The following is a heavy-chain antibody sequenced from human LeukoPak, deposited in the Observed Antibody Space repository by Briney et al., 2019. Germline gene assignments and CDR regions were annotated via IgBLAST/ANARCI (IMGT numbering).Heavy chain of an antibody. D-gene: IGHD6-19*01. J-gene: IGHJ4*02. V-gene: IGHV3-21*01. CDR2: ISSSSSYI. CDR1: GFTFSSYS. Sequence: PGGSLRLSCAASGFTFSSYSMNWVRQAPGKELEWVSSISSSSSYIYYADSVKGRFTISRDNAKNSLYLQMNSLRAEDTAVYYCARHRSGWYSVGVYYFDYWGQGTLVTVSS. CDR3: ARHRSGWYSVGVYYFDY.